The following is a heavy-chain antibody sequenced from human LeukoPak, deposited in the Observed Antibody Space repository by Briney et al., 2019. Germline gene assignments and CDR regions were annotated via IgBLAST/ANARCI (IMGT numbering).Heavy chain of an antibody. V-gene: IGHV1-2*02. CDR2: INPNSGGT. Sequence: GASVTVSCKASGYTFTVYYMHWVRQAPGQGLEWMGWINPNSGGTNYAQKFQGRVTMTRDTSISTAYMELSRLRSDDTAVYSCARDTAYYFDYWGQGTLVTVSS. D-gene: IGHD5-18*01. J-gene: IGHJ4*02. CDR1: GYTFTVYY. CDR3: ARDTAYYFDY.